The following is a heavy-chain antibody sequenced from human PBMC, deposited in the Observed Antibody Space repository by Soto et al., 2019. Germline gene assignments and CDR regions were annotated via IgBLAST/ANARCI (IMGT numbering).Heavy chain of an antibody. D-gene: IGHD6-19*01. CDR3: VKEGTGWHSPGFFDF. V-gene: IGHV3-23*01. Sequence: PAETLSLTCAASGGSFSSYAMNWVRQAPGKGLEWVWVISDTGGSASYADPVMSRFTILRDNTNNTLYLQMNSPRAEDAATYYCVKEGTGWHSPGFFDFWGRGTLVTVSS. J-gene: IGHJ3*01. CDR2: ISDTGGSA. CDR1: GGSFSSYA.